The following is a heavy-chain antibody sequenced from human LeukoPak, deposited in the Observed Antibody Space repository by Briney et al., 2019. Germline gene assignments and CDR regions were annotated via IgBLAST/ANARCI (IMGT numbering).Heavy chain of an antibody. CDR1: GGTFSSYA. J-gene: IGHJ4*02. CDR3: ARGTSEYYFDY. D-gene: IGHD1-1*01. CDR2: IIPILGIA. V-gene: IGHV1-69*04. Sequence: ASVKVSCKASGGTFSSYAISWVRQAPGQGLEWMGRIIPILGIANYAQKFQGRVTITADKSTSTAYMELSSLRSEDTAVYYCARGTSEYYFDYWGQGTLVTVSS.